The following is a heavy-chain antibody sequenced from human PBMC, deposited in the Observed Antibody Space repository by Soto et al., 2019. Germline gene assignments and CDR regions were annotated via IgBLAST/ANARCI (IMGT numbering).Heavy chain of an antibody. J-gene: IGHJ6*02. Sequence: PSETLSLTCTVSGGSISSYYWSWIRQPPGKGLEWIGYIYYSGSTNYNPSLKSRVTISVDTSKNQFSLKLSSVTAADTAVYYCARDPGEYCSGVSCYSSSYYYGMDVWGQGTTVTVS. CDR3: ARDPGEYCSGVSCYSSSYYYGMDV. CDR2: IYYSGST. D-gene: IGHD2-15*01. CDR1: GGSISSYY. V-gene: IGHV4-59*01.